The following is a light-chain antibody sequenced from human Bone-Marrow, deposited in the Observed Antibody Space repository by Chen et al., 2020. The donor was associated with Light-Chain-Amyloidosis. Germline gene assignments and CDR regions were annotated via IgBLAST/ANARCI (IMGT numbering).Light chain of an antibody. Sequence: SYELTQPPSVSVSPGQTARITCSGDDLPTKYAYWYQQKPGQAPVLVIHRDTERPSGISDRFSGSSSGTTATLTISGVQAEDEADYHCQSADSSGTYEVIFGGGTELTVL. CDR3: QSADSSGTYEVI. CDR1: DLPTKY. J-gene: IGLJ2*01. V-gene: IGLV3-25*03. CDR2: RDT.